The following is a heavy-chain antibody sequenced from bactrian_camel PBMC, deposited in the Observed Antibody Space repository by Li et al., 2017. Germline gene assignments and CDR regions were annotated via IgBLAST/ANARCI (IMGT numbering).Heavy chain of an antibody. Sequence: HVQLVESGGGLVQPGGSLRLSCAASGFTFSSYYMTWVRQAPGKGLEWVSTISGDSRSTFYVDSVKGRFTVSRHNANTTVYLQMDSLKFEDTALYYCATCRTGGVFGYWGQGTQVTVS. J-gene: IGHJ6*01. CDR2: ISGDSRST. V-gene: IGHV3-2*01. CDR3: ATCRTGGVFGY. CDR1: GFTFSSYY. D-gene: IGHD3*01.